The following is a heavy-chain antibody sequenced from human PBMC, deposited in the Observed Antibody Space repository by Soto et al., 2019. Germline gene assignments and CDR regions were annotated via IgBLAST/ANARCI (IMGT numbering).Heavy chain of an antibody. V-gene: IGHV2-5*02. D-gene: IGHD2-2*01. J-gene: IGHJ3*01. Sequence: QITLKESGPTLVKPTQTLTLTCTFSGFSHSADGVGVGWIRQPPGKALEWLALIYWDDDKRYRPSLKSRLTVTNDTSKNQVVRTMTNMDPVDTATYFCAHAYGGTSWPNDAFDVWGQGTVVTVSS. CDR2: IYWDDDK. CDR1: GFSHSADGVG. CDR3: AHAYGGTSWPNDAFDV.